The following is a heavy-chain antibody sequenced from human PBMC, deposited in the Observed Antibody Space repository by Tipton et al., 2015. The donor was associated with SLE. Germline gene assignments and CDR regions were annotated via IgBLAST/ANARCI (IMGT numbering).Heavy chain of an antibody. CDR3: ARGQLMGRAAPYIDV. D-gene: IGHD1-1*01. V-gene: IGHV4-30-4*01. Sequence: TLSLTCNISGASISGGAYYWSWIRQPPGKGLEWIGYIYYSGITHYNPSLKSRLSISVDTSKNQFSLKLTSVTAADTAVYYCARGQLMGRAAPYIDVWGRGTTVIVSS. J-gene: IGHJ6*03. CDR2: IYYSGIT. CDR1: GASISGGAYY.